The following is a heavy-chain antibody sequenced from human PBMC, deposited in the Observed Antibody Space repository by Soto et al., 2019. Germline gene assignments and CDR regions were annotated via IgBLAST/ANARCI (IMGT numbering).Heavy chain of an antibody. CDR3: AKSYSIRTNFDX. CDR2: IRCTTGYT. D-gene: IGHD6-13*01. J-gene: IGHJ5*02. CDR1: GFTLSENS. Sequence: GGSLRLSFAASGFTLSENSMNWVRQAPGKGLEWVSSIRCTTGYTCYADSVKVRFTISRDNANTSLYLQMNSLRAEDTAVYYCAKSYSIRTNFDXWGQGTMVTVSX. V-gene: IGHV3-21*01.